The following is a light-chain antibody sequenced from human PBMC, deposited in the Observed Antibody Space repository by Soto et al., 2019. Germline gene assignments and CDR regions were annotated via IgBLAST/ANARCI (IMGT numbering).Light chain of an antibody. V-gene: IGKV2-30*01. CDR2: KVS. CDR1: QSLVYSDGNTY. J-gene: IGKJ1*01. Sequence: DVVMTQSPLSLPVTLGQPASISCKSSQSLVYSDGNTYLSWFHQRPGQSPRRLIYKVSNRDSGVPDRFSGSGSGTDFTLKISRVEAEDVGVYYCMKGTNWIWTFGQGTKVEIK. CDR3: MKGTNWIWT.